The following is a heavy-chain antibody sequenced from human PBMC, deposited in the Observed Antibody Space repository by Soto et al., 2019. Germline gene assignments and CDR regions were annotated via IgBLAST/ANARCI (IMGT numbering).Heavy chain of an antibody. D-gene: IGHD6-13*01. J-gene: IGHJ3*02. CDR2: MYYSGST. V-gene: IGHV4-59*11. CDR1: GGSISSHY. CDR3: ARPTLYSSSWRGAFDI. Sequence: SETLSLTCTVSGGSISSHYWSWIRQPPGKGLEWIGYMYYSGSTNCNPSLKSRVTMSVDTSKNQFSLLLSSVTAADTAMYYCARPTLYSSSWRGAFDIWGQGTMVTVSS.